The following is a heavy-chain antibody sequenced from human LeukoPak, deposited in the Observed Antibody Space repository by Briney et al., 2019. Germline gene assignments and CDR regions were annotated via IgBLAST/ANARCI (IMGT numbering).Heavy chain of an antibody. Sequence: ASVKASCKASGYTFTSYGISWVRQAPGQGLEWMGWISAYNSNTKYAQKKLQGRVTMTRNTSISTAYMDLSSLRSEDTAVYYCARGLGGSSWGYYYYMDVWGKGTTVTISS. J-gene: IGHJ6*03. D-gene: IGHD6-13*01. CDR1: GYTFTSYG. CDR2: ISAYNSNT. CDR3: ARGLGGSSWGYYYYMDV. V-gene: IGHV1-18*01.